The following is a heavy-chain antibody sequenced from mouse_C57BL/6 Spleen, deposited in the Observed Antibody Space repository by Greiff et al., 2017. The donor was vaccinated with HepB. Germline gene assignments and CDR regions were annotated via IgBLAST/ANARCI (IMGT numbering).Heavy chain of an antibody. Sequence: VQLQQSDAELVKPGASVKISCKVSGYTFTDHTIHWMQQRPEQGLEWIGYIYPRDGSTKYNEKFKGKATLTADKSSSTAYMQLNSLTSEDSAVYFCARGYYYGSSYDYAMDYWGQGTSVTVSS. CDR3: ARGYYYGSSYDYAMDY. CDR2: IYPRDGST. J-gene: IGHJ4*01. CDR1: GYTFTDHT. D-gene: IGHD1-1*01. V-gene: IGHV1-78*01.